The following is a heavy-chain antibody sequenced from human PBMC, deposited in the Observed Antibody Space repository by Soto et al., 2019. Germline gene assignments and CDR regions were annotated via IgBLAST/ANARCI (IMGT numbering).Heavy chain of an antibody. CDR3: ATTPSDLRAAAGTPFDY. CDR1: GFTFSSYA. CDR2: ISSEGSNK. D-gene: IGHD6-13*01. V-gene: IGHV3-30-3*01. J-gene: IGHJ4*02. Sequence: GGSLRLSCAASGFTFSSYAMHWVRQAPGKGLEWVAVISSEGSNKYYADSGKGRFTISRDNSKNTLYLQMNSLRAEDTAVYYCATTPSDLRAAAGTPFDYWGQGTLVTVSS.